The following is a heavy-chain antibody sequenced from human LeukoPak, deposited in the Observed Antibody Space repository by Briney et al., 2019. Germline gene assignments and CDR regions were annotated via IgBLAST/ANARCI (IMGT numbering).Heavy chain of an antibody. CDR1: GYTFTSYG. CDR3: AARADGSYYYYMDV. Sequence: GASVKVSCKASGYTFTSYGISWVRPDPGQGLEWMGWISADNDNTNYAQKLQGRVTITTDTSTSTAYMELRSLRSDDTAVYYCAARADGSYYYYMDVWGKGTTVTVSS. V-gene: IGHV1-18*01. CDR2: ISADNDNT. J-gene: IGHJ6*03.